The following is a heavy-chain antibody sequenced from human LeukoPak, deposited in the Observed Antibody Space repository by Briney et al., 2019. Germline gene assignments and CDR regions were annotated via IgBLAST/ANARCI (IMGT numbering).Heavy chain of an antibody. D-gene: IGHD3-16*02. CDR3: AGYDYVWGSYRSYFDY. CDR1: GGSISIYY. Sequence: PSETLSLTCTVSGGSISIYYWSWIRQPAGKGLEWIGRIYTSGSTNYNPSLKSRVTMSVDTSKNQFSLKLSSVTAADTAVYYCAGYDYVWGSYRSYFDYWGQGTLVTVSS. J-gene: IGHJ4*02. CDR2: IYTSGST. V-gene: IGHV4-4*07.